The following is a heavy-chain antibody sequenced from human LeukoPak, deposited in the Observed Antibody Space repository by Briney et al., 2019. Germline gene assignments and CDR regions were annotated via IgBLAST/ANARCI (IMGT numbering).Heavy chain of an antibody. V-gene: IGHV1-69*05. CDR3: ARYRRDWYYDL. D-gene: IGHD3-16*02. CDR2: IIPLFETS. CDR1: GGSFNGYA. J-gene: IGHJ2*01. Sequence: GASVRVSCKASGGSFNGYAISWGRQAPGQGPEWVGAIIPLFETSKYAPKLQGRVTITTDESTSTAYLELSSLTCDDTAVYYCARYRRDWYYDLWGRGTLVTVSS.